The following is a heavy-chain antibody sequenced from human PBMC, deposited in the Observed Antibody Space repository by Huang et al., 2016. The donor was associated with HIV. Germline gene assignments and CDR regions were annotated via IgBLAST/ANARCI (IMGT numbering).Heavy chain of an antibody. J-gene: IGHJ4*02. CDR1: GFTVMSNY. CDR3: AAQWELRGGVDF. Sequence: EVQLVESGGGLIQPGGSLRLSCEASGFTVMSNYMSWVRQAPGKWLEWVAVSYRDDSTCFADSVKGRFTISRDNSKNTLYLQMNSLRAEDTAVYYCAAQWELRGGVDFWGQGTLVTVSS. CDR2: SYRDDST. V-gene: IGHV3-53*01. D-gene: IGHD1-26*01.